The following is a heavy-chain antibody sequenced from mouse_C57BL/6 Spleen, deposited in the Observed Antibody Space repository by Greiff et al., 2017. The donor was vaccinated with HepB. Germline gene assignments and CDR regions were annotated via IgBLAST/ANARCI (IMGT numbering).Heavy chain of an antibody. CDR3: ARVGTAQAYYYAMDY. J-gene: IGHJ4*01. Sequence: DVKLQESGPGLVKPSQSLSLTCSVTGYSITSGYYWNWIRQFPGNKLEWMGYISYDGSNNYNPSLKNRISITRDTSKNQFFLKLNSVTTEDTATYYCARVGTAQAYYYAMDYWGQGTSVTVSS. CDR1: GYSITSGYY. D-gene: IGHD3-2*02. CDR2: ISYDGSN. V-gene: IGHV3-6*01.